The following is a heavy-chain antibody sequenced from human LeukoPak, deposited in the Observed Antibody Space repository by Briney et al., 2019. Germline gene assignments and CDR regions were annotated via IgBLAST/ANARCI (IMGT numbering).Heavy chain of an antibody. J-gene: IGHJ4*02. CDR3: ARDPAATPLDY. V-gene: IGHV3-21*01. CDR1: GFTFSAYT. Sequence: GGSLRLSCAASGFTFSAYTMSWVRQAPGKGLEWVSSITTSSDYKYYADSLRGRLTISRDNAKNSLFLQMNSLRGDDTAVYYCARDPAATPLDYWGQGIPVTVSS. D-gene: IGHD6-13*01. CDR2: ITTSSDYK.